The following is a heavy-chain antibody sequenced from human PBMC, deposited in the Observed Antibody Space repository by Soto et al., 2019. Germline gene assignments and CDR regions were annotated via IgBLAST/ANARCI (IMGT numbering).Heavy chain of an antibody. J-gene: IGHJ4*02. CDR1: GYTFTSYA. CDR2: INAGNGNT. V-gene: IGHV1-3*01. Sequence: QVQLVQSGAEVKKPGASVKVSCRASGYTFTSYAMHWVRQAPGQRIEWMGWINAGNGNTKYSQKFQGRVTITRDTSASTAYMELSSLRSEDTAMYYCARGPGGPDGPGDYWGQGTLVTVSS. D-gene: IGHD2-15*01. CDR3: ARGPGGPDGPGDY.